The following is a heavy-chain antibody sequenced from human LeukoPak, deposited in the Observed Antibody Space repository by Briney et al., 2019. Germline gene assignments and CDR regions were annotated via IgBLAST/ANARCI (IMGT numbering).Heavy chain of an antibody. J-gene: IGHJ4*02. Sequence: PSETLSLTCTVSGGSINSYYWDWIRQPPGKGLEWIGYIYYSGSTNYNPSLKSRVTISVATSKNQFSLKLSSVTAADTAVYYCARGMRAVAGYFDHWGQGTLVTVSS. V-gene: IGHV4-59*08. CDR1: GGSINSYY. CDR2: IYYSGST. CDR3: ARGMRAVAGYFDH. D-gene: IGHD6-19*01.